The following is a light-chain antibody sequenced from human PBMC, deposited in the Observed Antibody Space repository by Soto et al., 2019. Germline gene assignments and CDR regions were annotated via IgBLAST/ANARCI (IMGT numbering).Light chain of an antibody. CDR1: SSDVGGYNY. CDR2: DVS. Sequence: QSALTQPRSVSESPGQSVTISCTGTSSDVGGYNYVSWYQQHPGKAPKLMIYDVSKRPSGVPDRFSGSKSGNTASLTISGLQAEDEADYYCCSYAGSYNVVFGGGTKLTVL. CDR3: CSYAGSYNVV. J-gene: IGLJ2*01. V-gene: IGLV2-11*01.